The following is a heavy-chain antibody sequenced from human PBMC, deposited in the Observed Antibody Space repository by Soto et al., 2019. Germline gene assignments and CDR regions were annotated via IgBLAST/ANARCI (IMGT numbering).Heavy chain of an antibody. J-gene: IGHJ6*03. CDR1: GGSISSYY. Sequence: SETLSLTCTVSGGSISSYYWSWIRQPPGKGLEWIGYTYYSGSTNYNPSLKSRVTISVDTSKNQFSLKLSSVTAADTAVYYCAGIYGDYAYYYYFMDVWGKGTTVTVSS. V-gene: IGHV4-59*08. D-gene: IGHD4-17*01. CDR2: TYYSGST. CDR3: AGIYGDYAYYYYFMDV.